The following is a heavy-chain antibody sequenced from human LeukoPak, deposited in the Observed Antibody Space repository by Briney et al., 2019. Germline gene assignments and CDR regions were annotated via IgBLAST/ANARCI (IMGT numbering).Heavy chain of an antibody. Sequence: ASVKVSCKASGYTFTSYDINWVRQATGQGLEWRGWMNPKSGNTGSAQRFQGRVTMTRNTSINTAYMELSSLRSEDTAVYYCARAPRIAVAGTWFDPWGQGTLVTVSS. CDR1: GYTFTSYD. V-gene: IGHV1-8*01. D-gene: IGHD6-19*01. J-gene: IGHJ5*02. CDR2: MNPKSGNT. CDR3: ARAPRIAVAGTWFDP.